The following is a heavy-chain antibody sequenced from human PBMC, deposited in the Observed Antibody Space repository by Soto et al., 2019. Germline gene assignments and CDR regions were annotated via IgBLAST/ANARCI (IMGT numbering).Heavy chain of an antibody. CDR1: GGNFNNYA. J-gene: IGHJ3*01. CDR2: IIPIIDTT. D-gene: IGHD2-21*01. V-gene: IGHV1-69*06. CDR3: ARAPRDRDAFRL. Sequence: QVQLVQSGAEVKKPGSSVKVSCKASGGNFNNYAISWVRQAPAQGLQWMGGIIPIIDTTHYAQKLQGRVTISADRGRTTVYMELTGLTSDDSATYFCARAPRDRDAFRLWXXGTVVTVSS.